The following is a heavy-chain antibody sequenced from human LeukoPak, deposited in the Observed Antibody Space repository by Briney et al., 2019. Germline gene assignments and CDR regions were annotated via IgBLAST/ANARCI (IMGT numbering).Heavy chain of an antibody. CDR2: IYSSAST. Sequence: SEPLSLTCTVSGGSISSYYWTWLRQPPGKGLEWISNIYSSASTNYDPALESRLTTSVDTSMNQLSLNLTSVTAADAAVYYWARLVSYYHMDVWGKGTTVTVSS. J-gene: IGHJ6*04. CDR1: GGSISSYY. CDR3: ARLVSYYHMDV. V-gene: IGHV4-4*09. D-gene: IGHD1-14*01.